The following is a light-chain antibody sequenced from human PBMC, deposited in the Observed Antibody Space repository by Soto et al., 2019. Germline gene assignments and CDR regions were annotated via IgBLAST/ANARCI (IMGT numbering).Light chain of an antibody. CDR1: QGISSY. CDR3: QQYYSYRT. Sequence: IHLTQSPSSLSASVGARVTVTCRASQGISSYLAWYQQKPGKAPKLLIYAASTLQSGVPSRFSGSGSGTDFTLTISCLQSEDFATYYCQQYYSYRTFGQGTKVDIK. CDR2: AAS. V-gene: IGKV1-9*01. J-gene: IGKJ1*01.